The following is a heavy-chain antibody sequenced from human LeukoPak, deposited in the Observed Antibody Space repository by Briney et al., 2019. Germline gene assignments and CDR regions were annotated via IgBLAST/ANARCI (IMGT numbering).Heavy chain of an antibody. CDR3: ARHGDWYFAL. Sequence: PSETLSLTCAVSGGSVFGYYWSWIRQPPGEGLEWIGEIHYNGRTKYHPALKSRVIISADTPNNQFSLKLTSMTAADTAVYYCARHGDWYFALWGPGTLVTVSS. CDR2: IHYNGRT. D-gene: IGHD3-10*01. V-gene: IGHV4-34*01. CDR1: GGSVFGYY. J-gene: IGHJ2*01.